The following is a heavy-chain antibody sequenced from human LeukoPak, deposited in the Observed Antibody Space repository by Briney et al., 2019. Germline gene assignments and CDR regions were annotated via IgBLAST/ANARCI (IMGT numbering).Heavy chain of an antibody. CDR1: GYTFGGHS. V-gene: IGHV1-46*01. J-gene: IGHJ4*02. D-gene: IGHD6-13*01. CDR3: ARDGSWSVDY. CDR2: IDPRGDST. Sequence: ASVKVSCKTSGYTFGGHSMHWVRQAPGQGLEWMGIIDPRGDSTANAGKFQGRVTVTMDTSTSTVSMELSSLTSEDTAVYYCARDGSWSVDYWGQGTLVTVSS.